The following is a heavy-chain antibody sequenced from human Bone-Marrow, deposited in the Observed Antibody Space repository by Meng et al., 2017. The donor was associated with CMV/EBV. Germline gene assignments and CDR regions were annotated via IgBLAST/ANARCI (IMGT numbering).Heavy chain of an antibody. D-gene: IGHD3-16*02. Sequence: ASVKVSCKASGYTFTSYYMHWVRQAPGQGLEWMGWINPNSGGTNYAQKLQGRVTMTRDTSISTAYMELSRLRSDDTAGYYCARADRRVTTFGGVIGGVFGYWGQGTLVTVSS. CDR1: GYTFTSYY. V-gene: IGHV1-2*02. J-gene: IGHJ4*02. CDR3: ARADRRVTTFGGVIGGVFGY. CDR2: INPNSGGT.